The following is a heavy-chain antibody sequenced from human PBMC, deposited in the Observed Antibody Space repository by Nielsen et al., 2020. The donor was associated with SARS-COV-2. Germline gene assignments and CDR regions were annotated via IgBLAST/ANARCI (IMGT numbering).Heavy chain of an antibody. CDR3: ARDGYCSSTSCYIYMDV. Sequence: LSLTCAASGFTFSSYSMNWVRQAPGKGLEWVSYISSSTSTIYYADSVKGRFTISRDNAKNSLYLQMNSLRDEDTAVYYCARDGYCSSTSCYIYMDVWGKGTTVTVSS. D-gene: IGHD2-2*02. J-gene: IGHJ6*03. CDR2: ISSSTSTI. CDR1: GFTFSSYS. V-gene: IGHV3-48*02.